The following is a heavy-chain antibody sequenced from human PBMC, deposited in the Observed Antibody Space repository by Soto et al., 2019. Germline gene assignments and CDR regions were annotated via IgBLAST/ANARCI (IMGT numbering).Heavy chain of an antibody. D-gene: IGHD6-13*01. J-gene: IGHJ3*01. CDR3: TRSIITTAGTDAFDL. CDR2: INPSRGGT. Sequence: QVQLVQSGAEVKKPGASVRVSCKASAYTFTSYYVHWVRQAPGQGPEWMGMINPSRGGTDYAQKLQVRVTMTLDTSTTTVYMELSSLRSEDTAIYYCTRSIITTAGTDAFDLWGQGTLVNVSS. V-gene: IGHV1-46*03. CDR1: AYTFTSYY.